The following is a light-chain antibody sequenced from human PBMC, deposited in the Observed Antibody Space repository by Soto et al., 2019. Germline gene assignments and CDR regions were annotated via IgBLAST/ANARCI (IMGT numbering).Light chain of an antibody. V-gene: IGLV2-8*01. CDR2: EVS. CDR1: SSDVGGYNY. CDR3: SSYAGSNNFVV. J-gene: IGLJ2*01. Sequence: QSVLTQPPSASGSPGQSVTISCTGTSSDVGGYNYVSWYQQYPGKAPKVMIYEVSKRPSGVPDRFSGSKSGNTASLTVSGLQAEDEADYYCSSYAGSNNFVVVGGGTKLTVL.